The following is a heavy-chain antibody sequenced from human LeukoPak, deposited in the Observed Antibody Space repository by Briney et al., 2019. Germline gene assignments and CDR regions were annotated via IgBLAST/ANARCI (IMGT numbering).Heavy chain of an antibody. V-gene: IGHV4-34*01. J-gene: IGHJ4*02. CDR3: ARGTMTTVTYYFDY. CDR2: INHSGST. D-gene: IGHD4-17*01. CDR1: GGSFSGYY. Sequence: SETLSLTCAVYGGSFSGYYWSWIRQPPGKGLEWIGEINHSGSTNYNPSLKSRVTISVDTSKNQFSLKLSSVTAADTAVHYCARGTMTTVTYYFDYWGQGTLVTVSS.